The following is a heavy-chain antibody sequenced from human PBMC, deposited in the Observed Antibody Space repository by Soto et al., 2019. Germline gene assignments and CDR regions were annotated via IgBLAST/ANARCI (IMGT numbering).Heavy chain of an antibody. J-gene: IGHJ2*01. V-gene: IGHV3-21*01. D-gene: IGHD2-15*01. CDR2: ISSSSSYI. CDR3: ARTGWSGGSCYDWYFDL. CDR1: GFTFSRYS. Sequence: EVQLVESGGGLVKPGGSLRLSCAASGFTFSRYSMNWVRQAPGKGLEWVSSISSSSSYIYYADSVQGRFTISRDNANNSLYLHMNSLRAEDTAVYYCARTGWSGGSCYDWYFDLCGRGTLVTVSS.